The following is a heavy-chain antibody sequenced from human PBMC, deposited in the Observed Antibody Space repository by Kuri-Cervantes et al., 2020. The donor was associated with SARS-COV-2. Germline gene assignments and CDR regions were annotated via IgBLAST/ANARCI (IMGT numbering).Heavy chain of an antibody. Sequence: GGSLRLSGKAAGYTFTGYYMHWVRQAPGQGLEWMGGIIPIFGTANYAQKFQGRVTITADESTSTAYMELSSLRSEDTAVYYCARPPEEGAVTTWGNDYWGQGTLVTVSS. J-gene: IGHJ4*02. V-gene: IGHV1-69*01. CDR1: GYTFTGYY. CDR2: IIPIFGTA. CDR3: ARPPEEGAVTTWGNDY. D-gene: IGHD4-17*01.